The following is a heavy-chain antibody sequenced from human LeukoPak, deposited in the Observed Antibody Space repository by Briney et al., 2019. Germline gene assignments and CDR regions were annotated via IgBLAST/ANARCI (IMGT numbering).Heavy chain of an antibody. Sequence: GGSLRLSCAASGFTFSDYYISWIRQAPGKGLDWVSYISSSCSTIYYADSVKVRFTISIDNAKNSLYLQMNSLRAEDTAVYYCARWYYYDSSGYLGYWGPGTLVTVSS. V-gene: IGHV3-11*01. D-gene: IGHD3-22*01. CDR1: GFTFSDYY. J-gene: IGHJ4*02. CDR2: ISSSCSTI. CDR3: ARWYYYDSSGYLGY.